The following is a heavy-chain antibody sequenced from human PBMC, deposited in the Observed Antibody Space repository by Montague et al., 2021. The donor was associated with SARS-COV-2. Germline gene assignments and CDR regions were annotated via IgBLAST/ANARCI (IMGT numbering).Heavy chain of an antibody. D-gene: IGHD5-12*01. CDR3: ERFLSGYDFGAVYFDY. Sequence: TIYYVYSVKGRFHISRDNAKNSLYLQMNSLRAEYTAVYYWERFLSGYDFGAVYFDYWGQGTLVTVSS. V-gene: IGHV3-48*03. CDR2: TI. J-gene: IGHJ4*02.